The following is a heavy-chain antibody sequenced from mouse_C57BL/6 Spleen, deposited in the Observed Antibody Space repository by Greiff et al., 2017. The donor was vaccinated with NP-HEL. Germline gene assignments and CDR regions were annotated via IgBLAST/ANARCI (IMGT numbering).Heavy chain of an antibody. J-gene: IGHJ3*01. D-gene: IGHD1-1*01. Sequence: QVQLQQSGAELVRPGSSVKLSCKASGYTFTSYWMHWVKQRPIQGLEWIGNIDPSDSETHYNQKFKDKATLTVDKSSSTAYMQLSSLTSEDSAVYYCAREIDYYGEFAYWGQGTLVTVSA. CDR1: GYTFTSYW. V-gene: IGHV1-52*01. CDR2: IDPSDSET. CDR3: AREIDYYGEFAY.